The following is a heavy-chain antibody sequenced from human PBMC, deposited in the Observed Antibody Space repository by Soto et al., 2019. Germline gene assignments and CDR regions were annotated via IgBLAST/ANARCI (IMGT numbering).Heavy chain of an antibody. J-gene: IGHJ4*02. V-gene: IGHV1-8*01. D-gene: IGHD1-26*01. Sequence: QVQLVQSGAEVKKPGASVKVSCKASGYTFTSYDINWVRQATGQGLEWMGWMNPNSGNTGYAQKFQGTVTTTRNTSLSTAYIGLSSLSSEDTAVYYCARERSGSSDYWCQGTLVTVSS. CDR3: ARERSGSSDY. CDR2: MNPNSGNT. CDR1: GYTFTSYD.